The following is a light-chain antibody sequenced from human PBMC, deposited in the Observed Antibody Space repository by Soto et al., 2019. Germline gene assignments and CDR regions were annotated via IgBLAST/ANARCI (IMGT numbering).Light chain of an antibody. CDR1: SNDVGGYNF. J-gene: IGLJ2*01. V-gene: IGLV2-11*01. Sequence: QSALTQPRSVSGSPGQSVTISCTGTSNDVGGYNFVSWYQQHPGKVPKLFIYDVSRRPSGVPDRFSGSKSGNTASLTISGLHAEDDADYYCSSDAGSYTLVFGGGTKLTVL. CDR3: SSDAGSYTLV. CDR2: DVS.